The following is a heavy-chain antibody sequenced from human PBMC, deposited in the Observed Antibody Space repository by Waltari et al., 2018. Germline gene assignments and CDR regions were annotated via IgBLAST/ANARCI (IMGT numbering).Heavy chain of an antibody. V-gene: IGHV3-30*02. J-gene: IGHJ4*02. D-gene: IGHD2-15*01. CDR3: AKDQDSTRGGGWDY. CDR2: IRYDGSNK. Sequence: QVQLVESGGGVVQPGGSLRLSCAASGFTFSSYGMHWVRQAPGKGLEWVACIRYDGSNKYYADSVKGRFTISRDNSKNTLYLQMNSLRAEDTAVYYCAKDQDSTRGGGWDYWGQGTLVTVSS. CDR1: GFTFSSYG.